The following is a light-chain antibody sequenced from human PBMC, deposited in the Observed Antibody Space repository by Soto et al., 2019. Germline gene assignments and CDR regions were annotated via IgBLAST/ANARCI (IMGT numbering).Light chain of an antibody. CDR2: DAS. J-gene: IGKJ4*01. CDR3: QRWGNGPRT. CDR1: QSVSTS. V-gene: IGKV3-11*01. Sequence: EIVLTQSPATLSLSPGERATLSCRASQSVSTSLAWYQQKPGQAPRLLIYDASKRDTGIPARFSGSGSGTDFTLTISSLGPEVPAVYYCQRWGNGPRTFGGGTRVEIK.